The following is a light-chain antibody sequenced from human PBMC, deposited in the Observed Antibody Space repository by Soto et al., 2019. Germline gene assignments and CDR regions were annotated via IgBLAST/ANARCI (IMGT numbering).Light chain of an antibody. CDR3: LQFDNSPLYT. CDR1: QSVSSSS. CDR2: GAS. V-gene: IGKV3-20*01. J-gene: IGKJ2*01. Sequence: EIVLTQSPGTLSLSPGERATLSCRASQSVSSSSLAWYQHKSGQAPRLLIYGASSRATGIPDRFGGSGSGTDFSLTISRLQPEDFAVYYCLQFDNSPLYTFGQGTKLEIK.